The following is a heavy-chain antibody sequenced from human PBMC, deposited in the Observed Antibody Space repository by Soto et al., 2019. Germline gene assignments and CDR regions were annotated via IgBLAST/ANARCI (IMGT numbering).Heavy chain of an antibody. CDR3: ARGVVIPNYYYGMDV. Sequence: QVQLVESGGGVVQPGRSLRLSCAASGFTFSSYGMHWVRQAPGKGLEWVAVIWYDGSNKYYADSVKGRFTISRDNSKNTLYLQMNSLRAEDTAVYYCARGVVIPNYYYGMDVWGQGTTVTVSS. D-gene: IGHD3-22*01. CDR1: GFTFSSYG. J-gene: IGHJ6*02. V-gene: IGHV3-33*01. CDR2: IWYDGSNK.